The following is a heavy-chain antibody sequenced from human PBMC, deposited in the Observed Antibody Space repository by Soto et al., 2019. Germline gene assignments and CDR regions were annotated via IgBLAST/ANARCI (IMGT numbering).Heavy chain of an antibody. Sequence: PGGSLRLSCAASGFTFSSYEMNWVRQAPGKGLEWVSYISSSGSTIYYADSVKGRFTISRDNAKNSLYLQMNSLRAEDTAVYYCARAAEYDSVWGSYRADWFDPRGQGTLVTVSS. CDR3: ARAAEYDSVWGSYRADWFDP. D-gene: IGHD3-16*02. V-gene: IGHV3-48*03. CDR2: ISSSGSTI. CDR1: GFTFSSYE. J-gene: IGHJ5*02.